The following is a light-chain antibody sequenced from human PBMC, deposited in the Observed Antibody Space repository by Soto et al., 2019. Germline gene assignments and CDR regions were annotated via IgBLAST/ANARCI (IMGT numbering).Light chain of an antibody. Sequence: QSVLTQPPSASGSPGQSVTISCTGTSSDVGAYNYVSWFRQVPGKAPKLMIYEVSKRPSGVPDRFSGSKSGNTASLTVSGLQAEDEADYYCSSYAGSNNVVFGGGTKVTVL. J-gene: IGLJ2*01. CDR3: SSYAGSNNVV. CDR1: SSDVGAYNY. V-gene: IGLV2-8*01. CDR2: EVS.